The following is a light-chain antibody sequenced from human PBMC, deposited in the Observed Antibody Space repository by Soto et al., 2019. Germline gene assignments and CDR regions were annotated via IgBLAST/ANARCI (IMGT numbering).Light chain of an antibody. CDR2: DAY. Sequence: EIWMTQSPSTLSTTAGDRVTITCRARQSIRSWLAWYQHKPGKAPKLLIYDAYNLDSGVPSRFSGSGSGTEFSLTISNLQPDDCATYYCQQYENYWTFGQGTRVEIK. J-gene: IGKJ1*01. CDR1: QSIRSW. CDR3: QQYENYWT. V-gene: IGKV1-5*01.